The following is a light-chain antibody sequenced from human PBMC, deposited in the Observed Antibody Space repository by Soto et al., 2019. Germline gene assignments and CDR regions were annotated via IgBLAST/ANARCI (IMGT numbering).Light chain of an antibody. CDR2: AAS. Sequence: EIRMTQSPATLSVSPGERATLSCRASQSVSSDLAWYQQKPGQPPRLLIYAASARATGIPARLSGSGSGKEFTLTITSLQSEDFAVYYCQQYHNWPQGITFGGGTKVDIK. CDR1: QSVSSD. V-gene: IGKV3-15*01. CDR3: QQYHNWPQGIT. J-gene: IGKJ4*01.